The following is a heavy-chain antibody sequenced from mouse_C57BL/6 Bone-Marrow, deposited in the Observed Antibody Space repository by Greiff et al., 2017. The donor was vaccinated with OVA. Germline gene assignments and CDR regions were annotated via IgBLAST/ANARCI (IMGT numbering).Heavy chain of an antibody. V-gene: IGHV1-78*01. J-gene: IGHJ3*01. D-gene: IGHD1-1*01. CDR1: GYTFTDHT. Sequence: QVQLQQSDAELVKPGASVKISCKASGYTFTDHTIHWMKQRPEQGLEWIGYIYPRDGSTKYNEKFKGKATLTADKSSSTAYMQLNSLTSEDSAVYFSAREGGNYYGRSDEWFAYWGQGTLVTVSA. CDR2: IYPRDGST. CDR3: AREGGNYYGRSDEWFAY.